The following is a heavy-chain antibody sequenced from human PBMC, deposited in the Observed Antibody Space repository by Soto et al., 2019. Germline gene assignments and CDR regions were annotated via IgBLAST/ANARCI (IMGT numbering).Heavy chain of an antibody. CDR1: GFTFSSYA. CDR2: ISYDGSNK. CDR3: ARSVGFYSSGEGLDY. Sequence: GGSLRLSCAASGFTFSSYAMHWVRQAPGKGLEWVAVISYDGSNKYYADSVKGRFTISRDNSKNTLYLQMNSLRAEDTAVYYCARSVGFYSSGEGLDYWGQGTLVTVSS. D-gene: IGHD3-22*01. J-gene: IGHJ4*02. V-gene: IGHV3-30-3*01.